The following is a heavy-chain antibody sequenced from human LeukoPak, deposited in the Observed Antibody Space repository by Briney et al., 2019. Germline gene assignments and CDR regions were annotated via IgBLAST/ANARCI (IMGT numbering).Heavy chain of an antibody. CDR1: SGTISSYH. CDR2: ISFCEST. J-gene: IGHJ4*02. D-gene: IGHD3-9*01. V-gene: IGHV4-59*01. CDR3: AGSSRWRLLTD. Sequence: SETLSLTCTVSSGTISSYHWSWIRQPPGKGLEWVGYISFCESTNYNTSLKSRATTTADTTNNHFSLLLNSVTPADTAVYDCAGSSRWRLLTDWGQGNLVTVSS.